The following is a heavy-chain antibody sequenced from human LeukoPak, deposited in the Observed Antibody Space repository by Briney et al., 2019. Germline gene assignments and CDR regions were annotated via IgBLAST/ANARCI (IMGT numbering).Heavy chain of an antibody. CDR2: IYHSGST. CDR1: GYSISSGYY. CDR3: ASSPMVRGPDAFDI. D-gene: IGHD3-10*01. J-gene: IGHJ3*02. Sequence: SETLSLTCTVSGYSISSGYYWGWIRQPPGKGLEWIGSIYHSGSTYYNPSLKSRVTISVDTSKNQFSLKLSSVTAADTAVYYCASSPMVRGPDAFDIWGQGTMVTVSS. V-gene: IGHV4-38-2*02.